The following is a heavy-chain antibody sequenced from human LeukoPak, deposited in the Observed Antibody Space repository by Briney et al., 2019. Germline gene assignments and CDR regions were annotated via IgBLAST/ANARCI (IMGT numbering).Heavy chain of an antibody. J-gene: IGHJ6*03. V-gene: IGHV4-59*01. CDR2: IYYSGST. Sequence: SETLSLTCTVSGGSISSYYWSWIRQPPGEGLEWIGYIYYSGSTNYNPSLKSRVTISVDTSKNQFSLKLSSVTAADTAVYYCARGPQESYYYYMDVWGKGTTVTVSS. CDR3: ARGPQESYYYYMDV. CDR1: GGSISSYY.